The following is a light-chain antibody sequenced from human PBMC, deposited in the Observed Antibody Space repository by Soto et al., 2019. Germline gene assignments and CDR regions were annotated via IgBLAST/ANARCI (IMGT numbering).Light chain of an antibody. V-gene: IGKV1-33*01. CDR3: QQYASLPIT. CDR2: DAS. Sequence: EIQITQSPSALSASVGGRVTITCRASQSISSYLNWYQQKPGKAPKLLIYDASNLDTGVPSRFTGSGSGTDFTFTITSLQSEDVATYYCQQYASLPITFGQGTRLEIK. J-gene: IGKJ5*01. CDR1: QSISSY.